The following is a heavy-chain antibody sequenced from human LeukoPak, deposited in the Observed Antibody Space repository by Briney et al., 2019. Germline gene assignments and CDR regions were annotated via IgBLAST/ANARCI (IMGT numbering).Heavy chain of an antibody. CDR3: ATATSYSGSWSAFDD. D-gene: IGHD6-13*01. CDR2: ISGSGIDI. Sequence: PGGSLRLSCAASGFGLSSYAITWVRQAPGKGLEWISYISGSGIDIYYADSVKGRFTLSRDNDKNSLYLQMHSLRVEDTAVYYCATATSYSGSWSAFDDWGPVTLVTVAS. J-gene: IGHJ4*02. V-gene: IGHV3-48*03. CDR1: GFGLSSYA.